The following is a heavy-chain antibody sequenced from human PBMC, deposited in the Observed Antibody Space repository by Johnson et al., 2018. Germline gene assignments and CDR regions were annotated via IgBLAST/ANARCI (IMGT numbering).Heavy chain of an antibody. CDR3: AREQTGSADIVRVVDATGFDY. Sequence: QVQLVQSGGGVVQSGRSLRLSCAASGFTFTGYDMHWVRQAPGKGLEWVAVMWYDGSNKNYVDSVKGRFTISRDNSKKTLYLQMNSLRVEDTALYYCAREQTGSADIVRVVDATGFDYWGQGTLVTVAS. J-gene: IGHJ4*02. CDR1: GFTFTGYD. D-gene: IGHD2-15*01. CDR2: MWYDGSNK. V-gene: IGHV3-33*01.